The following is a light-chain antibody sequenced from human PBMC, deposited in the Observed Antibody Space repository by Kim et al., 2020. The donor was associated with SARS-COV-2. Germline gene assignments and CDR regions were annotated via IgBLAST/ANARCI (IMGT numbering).Light chain of an antibody. J-gene: IGLJ3*02. CDR1: TPKNGNNY. V-gene: IGLV1-47*01. CDR3: AAWDDSLSGPV. CDR2: RNN. Sequence: GRRATISCTENTPKNGNNYGSWYHQLPGTAPNPLIYRNNQRPSGVPDRFSGSKSGTSASLAISGLRSEDEADYYCAAWDDSLSGPVFGGGTQLTVL.